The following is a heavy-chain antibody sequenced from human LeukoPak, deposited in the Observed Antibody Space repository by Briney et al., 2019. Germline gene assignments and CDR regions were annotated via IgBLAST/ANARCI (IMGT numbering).Heavy chain of an antibody. D-gene: IGHD3-22*01. CDR2: TYYRSKWYN. Sequence: SQTLSLTCAISGDSVSSNSAAWNWIRQSPSRGLEWLGRTYYRSKWYNDYAVSVKSRKTINPDTSKNQFSLQLNSVTPEVTAVYYCARFAEYYYDSSGPTPLDAFDVWGQGTMVTVSS. CDR3: ARFAEYYYDSSGPTPLDAFDV. J-gene: IGHJ3*01. CDR1: GDSVSSNSAA. V-gene: IGHV6-1*01.